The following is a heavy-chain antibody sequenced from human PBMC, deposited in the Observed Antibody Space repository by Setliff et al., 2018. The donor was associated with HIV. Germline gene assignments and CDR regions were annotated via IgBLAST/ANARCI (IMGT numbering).Heavy chain of an antibody. D-gene: IGHD5-18*01. J-gene: IGHJ6*02. CDR1: GFTFSRYS. CDR3: TREYALESFRSFSYGSSFVMGV. CDR2: ISSTSSYI. Sequence: GGSLRLSCAASGFTFSRYSMNWVRQAPGKGLEWVSSISSTSSYIYYGDSLKGRFTISRDNAKNSLFLQMNSLRADDTAVYYCTREYALESFRSFSYGSSFVMGVWGQGTTVTVSS. V-gene: IGHV3-21*01.